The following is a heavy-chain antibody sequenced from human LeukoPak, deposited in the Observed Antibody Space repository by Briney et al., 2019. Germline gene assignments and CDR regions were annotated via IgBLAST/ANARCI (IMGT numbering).Heavy chain of an antibody. CDR3: ARALGAAAEEYYFDY. CDR2: IIPIFGTA. CDR1: GGTFSSYA. Sequence: SVKVSCKASGGTFSSYAISWVRQAPGQGLEWMGGIIPIFGTANYAQKFQGRVTITADESTSTAYMELSSLRSEDTAVYYCARALGAAAEEYYFDYWGQGTLVTVSS. V-gene: IGHV1-69*13. D-gene: IGHD6-13*01. J-gene: IGHJ4*02.